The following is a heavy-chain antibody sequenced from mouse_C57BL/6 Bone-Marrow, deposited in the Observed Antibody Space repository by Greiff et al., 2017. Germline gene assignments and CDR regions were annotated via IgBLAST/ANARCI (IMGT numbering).Heavy chain of an antibody. CDR3: ARPASPTAPAWFAY. CDR1: GFTFTDYY. Sequence: EVMLVESGPVLVKPGPSVKISCKASGFTFTDYYMHWVKQSHGKSLEWIGLVYPYNGGTSYNQKFKGKATLTVDTSSSTAYMELNSLTSEDSAVYYCARPASPTAPAWFAYWGQGTLVTVSA. V-gene: IGHV1-36*01. J-gene: IGHJ3*01. CDR2: VYPYNGGT. D-gene: IGHD1-2*01.